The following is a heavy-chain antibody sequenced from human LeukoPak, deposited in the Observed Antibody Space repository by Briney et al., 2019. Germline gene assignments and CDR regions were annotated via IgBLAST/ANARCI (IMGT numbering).Heavy chain of an antibody. D-gene: IGHD6-19*01. Sequence: GGSLRLSCAASGFTVSSNYMSWVRQAPGKGLEWVSVIYSGGSTYYADSVKGRFTISRDNSKNTLYLQMNSLRAEDTAVYYCASAGPLYSSGRGYWGQGTLVTVSS. J-gene: IGHJ4*02. CDR2: IYSGGST. CDR1: GFTVSSNY. CDR3: ASAGPLYSSGRGY. V-gene: IGHV3-53*01.